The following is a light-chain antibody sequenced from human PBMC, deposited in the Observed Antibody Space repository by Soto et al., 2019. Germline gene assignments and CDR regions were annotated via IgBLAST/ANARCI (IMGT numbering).Light chain of an antibody. CDR2: DVS. J-gene: IGLJ1*01. Sequence: QCALPKPASGTGSHGGSISISYPGTSGDVGAYNYVSWYQQHPGKAPRLMIYDVSNRPSGVSNRFSGSKSGNTASLTISGLQAEDEADYYCSSYTGSSTLFVFGTGTKVTVL. CDR3: SSYTGSSTLFV. CDR1: SGDVGAYNY. V-gene: IGLV2-14*01.